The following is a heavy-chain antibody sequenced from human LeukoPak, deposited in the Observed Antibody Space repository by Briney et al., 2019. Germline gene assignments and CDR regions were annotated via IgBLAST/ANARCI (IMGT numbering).Heavy chain of an antibody. D-gene: IGHD6-13*01. CDR2: IYDSGST. Sequence: SETLSLTCTVSGGSISTYHWSWIRQPPGKELEWIGYIYDSGSTNYNPPLKSRVTISADTAKNQFSLKLSSVTAADTAVYYCARTNIGPAGSWFDPWGQGTLVTVSS. V-gene: IGHV4-59*01. J-gene: IGHJ5*02. CDR1: GGSISTYH. CDR3: ARTNIGPAGSWFDP.